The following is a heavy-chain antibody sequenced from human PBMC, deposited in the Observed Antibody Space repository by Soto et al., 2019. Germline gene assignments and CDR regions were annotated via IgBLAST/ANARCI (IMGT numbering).Heavy chain of an antibody. Sequence: QVQLVQSGAEVKKPGSSVKVSCKASGGTFSSYAISWVRQAPGQGLEWMGGIIPIFGTANYAQKFQGRVTITADESTRTVYMELSSVRSEDTAVYYCVSGDSPYYFDYWGQGTLVTVSS. CDR1: GGTFSSYA. CDR3: VSGDSPYYFDY. J-gene: IGHJ4*02. CDR2: IIPIFGTA. V-gene: IGHV1-69*01. D-gene: IGHD4-17*01.